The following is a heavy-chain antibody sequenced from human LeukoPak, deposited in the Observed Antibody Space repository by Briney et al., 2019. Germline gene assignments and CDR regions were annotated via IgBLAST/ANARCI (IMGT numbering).Heavy chain of an antibody. CDR2: IYYSGST. V-gene: IGHV4-59*01. CDR1: GGSISSYY. J-gene: IGHJ4*02. CDR3: ARGPGLLWSPYYFDY. D-gene: IGHD2-15*01. Sequence: PSETLSLTCTVSGGSISSYYWSWIRQPPGKGLEWIGYIYYSGSTNYNPSLKSRVTISVDTSKNQFSLKLSSVTAADTAVYYCARGPGLLWSPYYFDYWGQGTLVTVSS.